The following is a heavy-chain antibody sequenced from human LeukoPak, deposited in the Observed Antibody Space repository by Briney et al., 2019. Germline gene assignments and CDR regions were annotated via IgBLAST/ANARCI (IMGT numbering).Heavy chain of an antibody. V-gene: IGHV3-23*01. CDR1: GFTVSSNY. Sequence: GGSLRLSCAASGFTVSSNYMSWVRQAPGEGLEWVSLISSSGANSYYTDSVRGRFTISRDNSKDTLFLQMNSLRAEDTAIYYCARDMQLSTRGLGTMVTVSS. CDR2: ISSSGANS. CDR3: ARDMQLST. D-gene: IGHD3-16*02. J-gene: IGHJ3*01.